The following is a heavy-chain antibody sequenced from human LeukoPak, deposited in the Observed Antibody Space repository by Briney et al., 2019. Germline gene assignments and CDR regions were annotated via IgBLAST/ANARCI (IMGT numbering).Heavy chain of an antibody. D-gene: IGHD4-23*01. Sequence: QPGRSLRLSCAASGFTFSSYGMHGVRQAPGKGLEWVAVIWYDGSNKYYADSVKGRFTISRDNSKNTLYLQMDSLRAEDTAVYYCARENSGWFDPWGQGTLVTVSS. CDR3: ARENSGWFDP. V-gene: IGHV3-33*01. CDR2: IWYDGSNK. CDR1: GFTFSSYG. J-gene: IGHJ5*02.